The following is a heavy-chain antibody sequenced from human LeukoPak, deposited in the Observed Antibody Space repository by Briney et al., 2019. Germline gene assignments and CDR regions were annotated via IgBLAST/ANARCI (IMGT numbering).Heavy chain of an antibody. Sequence: PGGSLRLSCAASGFTFSRNSMNWVRQAPGKGLEWVSAISGSGGSTYYADSVKGRFTISRDNSKNTLYLQMNSLRAEDTAVYYCAKNSGSYSYRPDYWGQGTLVTVSS. CDR2: ISGSGGST. CDR1: GFTFSRNS. J-gene: IGHJ4*02. CDR3: AKNSGSYSYRPDY. D-gene: IGHD1-26*01. V-gene: IGHV3-23*01.